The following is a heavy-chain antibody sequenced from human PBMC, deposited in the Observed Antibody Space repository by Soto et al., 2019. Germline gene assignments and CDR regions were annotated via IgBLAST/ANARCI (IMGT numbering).Heavy chain of an antibody. J-gene: IGHJ4*02. V-gene: IGHV3-7*01. CDR3: ATDVAYDDFEGRMEN. CDR1: GFTFSNYW. CDR2: IKQDGTEK. D-gene: IGHD3-3*01. Sequence: EVQLVESGGGLVQPGGSLRLSCAVSGFTFSNYWMTWVRQAPGKGLEWVANIKQDGTEKYYVDSVRGRFTISRNNAKNSLYLHMNSLRVEDMAVYDCATDVAYDDFEGRMENWGQGTLVTVSS.